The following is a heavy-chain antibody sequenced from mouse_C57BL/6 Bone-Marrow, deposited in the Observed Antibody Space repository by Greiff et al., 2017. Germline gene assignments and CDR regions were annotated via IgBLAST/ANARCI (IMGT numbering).Heavy chain of an antibody. CDR1: GYTFTSYW. J-gene: IGHJ1*03. CDR2: IDPSDSYP. Sequence: QVQLQQPGAELVMPGASVKLSCKASGYTFTSYWMHWVKQRPGQGLEWIGEIDPSDSYPNYNQKFKGKSTLTVDTSSSTAYMQLSSLTSEYSAVYYCARDRGYFFPYLYFDVWGTGTTVTVSS. CDR3: ARDRGYFFPYLYFDV. V-gene: IGHV1-69*01. D-gene: IGHD2-3*01.